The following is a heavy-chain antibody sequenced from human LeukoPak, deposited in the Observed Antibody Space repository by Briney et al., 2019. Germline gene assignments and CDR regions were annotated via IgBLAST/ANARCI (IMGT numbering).Heavy chain of an antibody. Sequence: PGGSLRLSCAASGFTFSSYAMSWVRQAPGKGLEWVSAISGSGGSTYYADSVKGRFTISRDNAKNSLYLQMNSLRAEDTAVYYRARGQYYYDSSGYFFDYWGQGTLVTVSS. V-gene: IGHV3-23*01. CDR1: GFTFSSYA. J-gene: IGHJ4*02. CDR3: ARGQYYYDSSGYFFDY. D-gene: IGHD3-22*01. CDR2: ISGSGGST.